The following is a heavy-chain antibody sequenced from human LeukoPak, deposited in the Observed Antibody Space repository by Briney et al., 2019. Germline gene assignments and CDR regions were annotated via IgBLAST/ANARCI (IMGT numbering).Heavy chain of an antibody. V-gene: IGHV3-53*01. CDR2: IYSGGST. CDR1: GFTVSSNY. J-gene: IGHJ3*02. CDR3: ARVKTAMVDDAFDI. Sequence: TGGSLRLSCAASGFTVSSNYMSWVRQAPGKGLKRVSVIYSGGSTYYADSVKGRFTISRDNSKNTLYLQMNSLRAEDTAVYYCARVKTAMVDDAFDIWGQGTMVTVSS. D-gene: IGHD5-18*01.